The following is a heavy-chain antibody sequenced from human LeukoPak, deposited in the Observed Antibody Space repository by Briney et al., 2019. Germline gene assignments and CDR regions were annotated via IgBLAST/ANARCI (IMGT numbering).Heavy chain of an antibody. J-gene: IGHJ4*02. CDR2: IYSGGST. CDR3: AKDRHYDILTGYAFDY. Sequence: GGSLRLSCAASGFTVSSNYLSWVRQAPGKGLEWVSVIYSGGSTYYADSVKGRFTISRDNSKNTLYLQMNSLRAEDTAVYYCAKDRHYDILTGYAFDYWGQGTLVTVSS. CDR1: GFTVSSNY. D-gene: IGHD3-9*01. V-gene: IGHV3-66*02.